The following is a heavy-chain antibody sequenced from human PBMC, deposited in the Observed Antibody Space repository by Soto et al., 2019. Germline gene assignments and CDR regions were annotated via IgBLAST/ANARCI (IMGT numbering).Heavy chain of an antibody. CDR1: GGSISSGGYS. V-gene: IGHV4-30-2*02. CDR2: MYHSGST. J-gene: IGHJ4*02. CDR3: AKPISWYVEIWSLFDY. Sequence: SETLSLTCAVSGGSISSGGYSWSRIRQPPGKGLEWIGYMYHSGSTYYNPSLKSRVTISIDRSKNALYLQMNSLRAEDTAVYYCAKPISWYVEIWSLFDYWGQGTLVTVSS. D-gene: IGHD6-13*01.